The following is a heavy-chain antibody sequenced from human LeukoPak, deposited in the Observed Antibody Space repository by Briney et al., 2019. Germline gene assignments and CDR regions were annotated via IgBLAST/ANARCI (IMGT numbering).Heavy chain of an antibody. V-gene: IGHV4-39*01. D-gene: IGHD3-10*01. J-gene: IGHJ4*02. CDR2: IYYSGYT. CDR3: AKHYMGSSYNRGLDS. Sequence: SETLSLTCTVSGGSISSSLYHWGWIRQSPGKGLEWIGSIYYSGYTYYNPSLESRVTISIDTSKNQFSLKLSSVTAADTAIYYCAKHYMGSSYNRGLDSWGQGTLVTVSS. CDR1: GGSISSSLYH.